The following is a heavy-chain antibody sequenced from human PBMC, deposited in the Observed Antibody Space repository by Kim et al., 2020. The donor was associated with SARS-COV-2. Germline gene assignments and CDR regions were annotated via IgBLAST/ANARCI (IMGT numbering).Heavy chain of an antibody. D-gene: IGHD4-17*01. Sequence: SETLSLTCAVYGGSFSGYYWSWIRQPPGKGLEWIGEINHSGSTNYNPSLKSRVTISVDTSKNQFSLKLSSVTAADTAVYYCARGRRPATVTRRHDYWGQG. J-gene: IGHJ4*02. CDR3: ARGRRPATVTRRHDY. CDR1: GGSFSGYY. V-gene: IGHV4-34*01. CDR2: INHSGST.